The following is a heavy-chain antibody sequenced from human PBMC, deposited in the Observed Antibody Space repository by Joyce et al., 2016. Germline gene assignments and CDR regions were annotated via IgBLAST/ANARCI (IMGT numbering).Heavy chain of an antibody. J-gene: IGHJ4*02. V-gene: IGHV3-7*03. D-gene: IGHD6-19*01. CDR3: AMASSGWYNY. CDR1: GFIFRNYW. CDR2: IKLDGIEK. Sequence: EVQLVESGGGLVQPGGSLRLSWSTSGFIFRNYWMSWVRQAPGKGLEWVANIKLDGIEKDYVDSVKGRFTISRDDAKNSLYLQMNSLRAEDTAVYYCAMASSGWYNYWGQGTLVTVSS.